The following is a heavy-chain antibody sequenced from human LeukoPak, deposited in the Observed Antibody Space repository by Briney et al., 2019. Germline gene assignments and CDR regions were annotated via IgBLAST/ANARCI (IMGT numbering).Heavy chain of an antibody. CDR3: ARGLVIAAAREFDY. Sequence: ASVKVSCKASGYTFTSYAINWVRQASGQGLEWMGWINTNTGNPTYVQGLTGRFVFSLDTSVSTAYLQISSLKAEDTAVYYCARGLVIAAAREFDYWGQGTLVTVSS. CDR2: INTNTGNP. CDR1: GYTFTSYA. J-gene: IGHJ4*02. D-gene: IGHD2-15*01. V-gene: IGHV7-4-1*02.